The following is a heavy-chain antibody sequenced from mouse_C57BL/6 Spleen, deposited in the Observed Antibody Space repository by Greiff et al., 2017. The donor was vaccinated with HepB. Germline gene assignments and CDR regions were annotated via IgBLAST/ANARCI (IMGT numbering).Heavy chain of an antibody. CDR3: ARITTVTAPFGY. CDR2: IDPSDSET. CDR1: GYTFTSYW. V-gene: IGHV1-52*01. D-gene: IGHD1-1*01. Sequence: QVQLQQPGAELVRPGSSVKLSCKASGYTFTSYWMHWVKQRPIQGLEWIGNIDPSDSETHYNQKFKDKATLTVDKSSSTAYMQLSSLTSEDSAVYYCARITTVTAPFGYWGQGTTLTVSS. J-gene: IGHJ2*01.